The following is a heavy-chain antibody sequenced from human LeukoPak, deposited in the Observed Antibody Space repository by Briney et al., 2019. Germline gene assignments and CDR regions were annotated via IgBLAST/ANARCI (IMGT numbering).Heavy chain of an antibody. J-gene: IGHJ5*02. V-gene: IGHV1-46*04. D-gene: IGHD1-26*01. CDR3: AREVGATPFNWFDP. Sequence: ASVKVSCKASGGTFSSYAISWVRQAPGQGLEWMGIINPSGGSTSYAQKLQGRVTMTRDTSTSTVYMELSSLRSEDTAVYYCAREVGATPFNWFDPWGQGTLVTVSS. CDR2: INPSGGST. CDR1: GGTFSSYA.